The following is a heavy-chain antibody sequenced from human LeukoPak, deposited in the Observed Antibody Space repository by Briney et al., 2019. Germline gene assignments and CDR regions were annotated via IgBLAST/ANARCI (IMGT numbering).Heavy chain of an antibody. Sequence: ASVKVSCKASGYTFTGYYMHWVRQAPGQGPEWMGRINPNSGGTDYAQNFQGRVTMTRDTSISTSYMELSRLRSDDTAVYYCAREWRPYCSSGLCYTKSWFDPWGQGTLVTVSS. CDR3: AREWRPYCSSGLCYTKSWFDP. CDR1: GYTFTGYY. CDR2: INPNSGGT. D-gene: IGHD2-8*01. J-gene: IGHJ5*02. V-gene: IGHV1-2*02.